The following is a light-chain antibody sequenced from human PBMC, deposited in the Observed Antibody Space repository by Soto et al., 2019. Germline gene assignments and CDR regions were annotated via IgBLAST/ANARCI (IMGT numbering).Light chain of an antibody. V-gene: IGLV2-18*01. CDR2: EAS. CDR1: STDFVSYNR. CDR3: SLYTSENTYV. J-gene: IGLJ1*01. Sequence: QSVLPQPPSVSGSPGHSVTISCTGTSTDFVSYNRVSWYQQPPGTAPKLIIYEASNRPSGVPDRFSGSKSGNTASLTISGLQAADEADYYCSLYTSENTYVFGTGTRSPS.